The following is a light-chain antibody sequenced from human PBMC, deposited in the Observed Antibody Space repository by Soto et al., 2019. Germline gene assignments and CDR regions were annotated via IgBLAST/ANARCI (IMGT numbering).Light chain of an antibody. J-gene: IGKJ1*01. V-gene: IGKV1-5*03. Sequence: DIQMTQSPSTLSASVGDRVTITCRASQSISTWLAWYQQKPGKAPKLLIYTTSNLESGVPSRFSGNGSGTEFTLTISSLQPEDFATYYCQQYKSYLWTFGQGTKVEIK. CDR2: TTS. CDR1: QSISTW. CDR3: QQYKSYLWT.